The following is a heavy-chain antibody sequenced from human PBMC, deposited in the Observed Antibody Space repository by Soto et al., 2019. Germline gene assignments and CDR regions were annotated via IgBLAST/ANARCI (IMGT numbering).Heavy chain of an antibody. D-gene: IGHD1-26*01. CDR1: GYTFSSSD. Sequence: QVQLVQSGAEVKKPGASAKVSCKASGYTFSSSDISWVRQAPGQGLEWMGWISAYTGNTNYAQRLQGRLTMTTDTSTNTAYVELRSLRSDATAVYYGALGGPISGSYWGGDYWGQGTLVTVSS. CDR2: ISAYTGNT. V-gene: IGHV1-18*01. CDR3: ALGGPISGSYWGGDY. J-gene: IGHJ4*02.